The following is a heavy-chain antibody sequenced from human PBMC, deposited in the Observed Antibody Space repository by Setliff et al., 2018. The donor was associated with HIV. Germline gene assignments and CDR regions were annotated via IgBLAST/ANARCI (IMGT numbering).Heavy chain of an antibody. D-gene: IGHD3-22*01. CDR2: VSYSGST. Sequence: PSETLSLTSNVSGGSISTYYWSWIRQPPGKGLEWLGYVSYSGSTNFNPSLESRLAMSVDMSKNHFSLKLRSVTAADTAVYYCARHGHFYDSSSSDAFDIWGHGTMVTVSS. CDR1: GGSISTYY. CDR3: ARHGHFYDSSSSDAFDI. J-gene: IGHJ3*02. V-gene: IGHV4-59*08.